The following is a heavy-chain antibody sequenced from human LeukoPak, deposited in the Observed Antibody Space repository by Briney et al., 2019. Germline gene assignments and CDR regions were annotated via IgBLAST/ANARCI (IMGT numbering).Heavy chain of an antibody. J-gene: IGHJ4*02. CDR3: AREIGPYDSSGYYPRDFDY. CDR2: IIPIFGTA. CDR1: GGTFSSYA. V-gene: IGHV1-69*13. Sequence: SVKVSCKASGGTFSSYAISRVRQAPGQGLEWMGGIIPIFGTANYAQKFQGRVTITADESTSTAYMELSSLRSEDTAVYYCAREIGPYDSSGYYPRDFDYWGQGTLVTVSS. D-gene: IGHD3-22*01.